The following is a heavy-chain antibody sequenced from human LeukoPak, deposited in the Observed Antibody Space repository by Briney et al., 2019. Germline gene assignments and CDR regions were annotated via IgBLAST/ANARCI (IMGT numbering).Heavy chain of an antibody. V-gene: IGHV2-70*04. CDR2: IDWDDDK. Sequence: SGPTLVHPTQPLTLTCTFSGFSLRTSGMRVSWIRQPPVKSREWLALIDWDDDKFYSTSLKTRLTISKDTSKNQVVLTMTNMDPVDTATYYCARQDTAMVMDYWGQGTLVTVSS. J-gene: IGHJ4*02. D-gene: IGHD5-18*01. CDR1: GFSLRTSGMR. CDR3: ARQDTAMVMDY.